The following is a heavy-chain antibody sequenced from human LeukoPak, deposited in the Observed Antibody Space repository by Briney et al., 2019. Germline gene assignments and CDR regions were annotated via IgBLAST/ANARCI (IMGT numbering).Heavy chain of an antibody. CDR3: ASIPRRRSYRTTDY. CDR1: GGSISSYY. CDR2: IYTSGST. D-gene: IGHD1-26*01. V-gene: IGHV4-4*07. J-gene: IGHJ4*02. Sequence: SETLSLTCTVSGGSISSYYWSWIRQPAGKGLEWIGRIYTSGSTNYNPSLKSRVTMSVDTSKNQFSLKLSSVTAADTAVYCCASIPRRRSYRTTDYWGQGTLVTVSS.